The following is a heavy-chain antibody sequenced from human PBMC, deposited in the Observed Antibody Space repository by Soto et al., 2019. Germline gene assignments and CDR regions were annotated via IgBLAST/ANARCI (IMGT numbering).Heavy chain of an antibody. CDR1: GGTFSSYA. D-gene: IGHD2-15*01. Sequence: SVKVSCKASGGTFSSYAISWVRQAPGQGLEWMGGIIPIFGTANYAQKFQGRVTITADESTSTAYMELGSLRSEDTAVYYCARDWGYCSGGSCYPSVGFPWFDPWGQGTLVTVSS. J-gene: IGHJ5*02. CDR3: ARDWGYCSGGSCYPSVGFPWFDP. CDR2: IIPIFGTA. V-gene: IGHV1-69*13.